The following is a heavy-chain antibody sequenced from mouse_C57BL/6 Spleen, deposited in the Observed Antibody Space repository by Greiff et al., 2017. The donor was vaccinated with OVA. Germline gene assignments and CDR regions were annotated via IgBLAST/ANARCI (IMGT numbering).Heavy chain of an antibody. CDR3: TRRGSYWFAY. CDR1: GYTFTDYE. J-gene: IGHJ3*01. CDR2: IDPETGGT. V-gene: IGHV1-15*01. Sequence: VKVVESGAELVRPGASVTLSCKASGYTFTDYEMHWVKQTPVHGLEWIGAIDPETGGTAYNQKFKGKAILTADKSSSTAYMELRSLTSEDSAVYYCTRRGSYWFAYWGQGTLVTVSA. D-gene: IGHD1-1*02.